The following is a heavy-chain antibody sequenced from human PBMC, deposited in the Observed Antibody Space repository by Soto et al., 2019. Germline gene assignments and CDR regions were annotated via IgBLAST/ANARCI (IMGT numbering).Heavy chain of an antibody. Sequence: PSETVSRTCTVSGGSIISGDYYWSWIRQPPGKGLEWIAYIFYSGSTYYNPSLKSRVSLSVDTSKNQFSLKLNSVTAADTAVYYVGYWGQGTLVTVSS. V-gene: IGHV4-30-4*01. CDR1: GGSIISGDYY. J-gene: IGHJ4*02. CDR3: GY. CDR2: IFYSGST.